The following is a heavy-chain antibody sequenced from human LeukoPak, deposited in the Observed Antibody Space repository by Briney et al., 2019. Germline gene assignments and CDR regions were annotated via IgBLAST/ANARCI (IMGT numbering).Heavy chain of an antibody. Sequence: PGGSLRLSCAASGFTFSSYGMHWVRQAPGKGLEWVAVISYDGSNKYYADSVKGRFTISRDNSKNTLYLQMNSLRAEDTAVYYCAKSFSAYYYDSSGFDYWSQGTLVTVSS. D-gene: IGHD3-22*01. CDR3: AKSFSAYYYDSSGFDY. CDR2: ISYDGSNK. CDR1: GFTFSSYG. V-gene: IGHV3-30*18. J-gene: IGHJ4*02.